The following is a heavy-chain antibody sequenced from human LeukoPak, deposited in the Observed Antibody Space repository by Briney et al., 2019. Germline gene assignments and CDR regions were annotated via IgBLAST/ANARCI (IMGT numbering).Heavy chain of an antibody. CDR2: IYYSGST. V-gene: IGHV4-59*08. CDR3: ARGYSSGWYWFDP. D-gene: IGHD6-19*01. CDR1: GGSISSYY. Sequence: SETLSLTCTVSGGSISSYYWSWIRQPPGKGLEWIGYIYYSGSTNYNPSLKSRVTISVETSKNQFSLKLSSVTAADTAVYYCARGYSSGWYWFDPWGQGTLVTVSS. J-gene: IGHJ5*02.